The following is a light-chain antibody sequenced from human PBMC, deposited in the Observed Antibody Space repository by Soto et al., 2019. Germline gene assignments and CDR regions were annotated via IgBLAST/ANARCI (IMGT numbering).Light chain of an antibody. CDR1: QSNNGSNS. Sequence: QSVLTQPPSASGTPGQRVTISCSGRQSNNGSNSVNWYQQLPGTAPKLLIYSTNQRPSGVPDRFSGSKSDTSASLAISGLQSEDEADYYCAAWDDSLNGEVVFGGGTKLTVL. V-gene: IGLV1-44*01. J-gene: IGLJ2*01. CDR2: STN. CDR3: AAWDDSLNGEVV.